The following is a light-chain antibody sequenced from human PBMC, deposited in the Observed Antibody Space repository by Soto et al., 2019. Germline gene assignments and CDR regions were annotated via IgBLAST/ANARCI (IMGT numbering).Light chain of an antibody. J-gene: IGKJ1*01. V-gene: IGKV3-20*01. CDR3: QQYGSSPLT. CDR2: GAS. Sequence: EIVLTQSPAILSVSPGERATLSCRASQSISRSLAWYQQKPGQAPRLLIYGASSRATGIPDRFSGSGSGTDFTLTISRLEPEDFAVYYCQQYGSSPLTFGQGTKVDIK. CDR1: QSISRS.